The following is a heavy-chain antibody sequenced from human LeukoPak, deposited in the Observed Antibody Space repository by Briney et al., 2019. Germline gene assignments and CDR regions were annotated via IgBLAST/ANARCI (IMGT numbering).Heavy chain of an antibody. CDR2: IYSGGGT. V-gene: IGHV3-66*01. CDR1: GVTVSSNH. J-gene: IGHJ4*02. CDR3: VRDAS. Sequence: GGSLRLSCAVSGVTVSSNHMSWVRQAPGKGLEWVSAIYSGGGTYYADSVKGRLTLSRDISKNTSYLQMNSLRAEDTAVYYCVRDASWGQGTLVTVSS.